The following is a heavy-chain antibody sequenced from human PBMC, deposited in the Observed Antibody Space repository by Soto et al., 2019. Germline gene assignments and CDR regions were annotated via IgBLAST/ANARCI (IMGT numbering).Heavy chain of an antibody. Sequence: VQLQQWGAGLLKPSETLSLTCAVYGESFSGYYWSWIRQPPGKGLEWIGEINHRGSINYSPSLKSRVTISVDKSKNQFSLSLSSVTAADTAPYYCARGGRGNNYFDYWGQGTLVTVSS. CDR2: INHRGSI. CDR1: GESFSGYY. CDR3: ARGGRGNNYFDY. J-gene: IGHJ4*02. V-gene: IGHV4-34*01.